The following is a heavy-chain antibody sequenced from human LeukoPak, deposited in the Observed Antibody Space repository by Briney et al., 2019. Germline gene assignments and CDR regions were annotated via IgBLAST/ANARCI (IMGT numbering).Heavy chain of an antibody. CDR2: INQDGSKK. CDR3: ARGGAARPDI. V-gene: IGHV3-7*01. CDR1: GFTFTDYW. Sequence: GGSLRLSCTTSGFTFTDYWMTWVRQAPGKGLEWVANINQDGSKKFYVDSVKGRFTISRDNAKNALYLQMNSLRAEDTGVYFCARGGAARPDIWGQGTMVIVSS. J-gene: IGHJ3*02. D-gene: IGHD6-6*01.